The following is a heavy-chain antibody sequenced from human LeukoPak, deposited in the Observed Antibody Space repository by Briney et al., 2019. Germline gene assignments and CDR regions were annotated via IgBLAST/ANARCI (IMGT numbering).Heavy chain of an antibody. J-gene: IGHJ4*02. CDR3: ARDDMGGGY. CDR1: GFTFSSYG. D-gene: IGHD3-16*01. Sequence: PGRSLRLSCAASGFTFSSYGMNWVRQAPGKGLEWVAIIWYDGSNKYYADSVKGRFTISRDNAKDSLYLQMNSLRAEDTAVYYCARDDMGGGYWGQGTLVTVSS. CDR2: IWYDGSNK. V-gene: IGHV3-33*01.